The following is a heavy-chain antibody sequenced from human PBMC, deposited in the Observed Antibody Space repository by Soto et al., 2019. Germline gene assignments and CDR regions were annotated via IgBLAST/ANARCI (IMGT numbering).Heavy chain of an antibody. CDR2: IYRSGTT. J-gene: IGHJ4*02. D-gene: IGHD1-26*01. CDR3: ARTHSGSYYSVFNY. CDR1: NFSISSGYY. V-gene: IGHV4-38-2*01. Sequence: ETLSLTCVVSNFSISSGYYWGWIGQSPGKGLEWVTSIYRSGTTSYNPSLKSRVTISVDPSKNQFSLMLTAVTAADTAVYYCARTHSGSYYSVFNYWGRGSLVTVSS.